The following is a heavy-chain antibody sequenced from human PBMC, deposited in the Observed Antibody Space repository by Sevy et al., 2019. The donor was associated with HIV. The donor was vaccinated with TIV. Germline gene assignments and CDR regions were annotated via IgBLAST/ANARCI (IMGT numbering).Heavy chain of an antibody. V-gene: IGHV3-7*01. D-gene: IGHD1-26*01. Sequence: GGSLRLSCVASGFTFSPYWMTWVRQAPGKGLEWVANIRPVGSDKYYVDSVKGRFTISRDNAKNSLYLQMNSLRADDTAMYYCARGVGLDCWGQGALVTVSS. CDR1: GFTFSPYW. CDR2: IRPVGSDK. CDR3: ARGVGLDC. J-gene: IGHJ4*02.